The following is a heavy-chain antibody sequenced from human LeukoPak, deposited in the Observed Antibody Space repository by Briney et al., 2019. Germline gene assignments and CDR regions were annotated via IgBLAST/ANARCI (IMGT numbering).Heavy chain of an antibody. D-gene: IGHD2-2*01. Sequence: GESLKISCKGSGYSFTSYWIGWVRQMPGKGLEWMGIIYPGDSDTRYSPSFQGQVTISADKSISTAYLQWSSLKASDTAMYYCARVVDCSSTSCYLYYFDYWGQGTLVTVSS. J-gene: IGHJ4*02. V-gene: IGHV5-51*01. CDR1: GYSFTSYW. CDR2: IYPGDSDT. CDR3: ARVVDCSSTSCYLYYFDY.